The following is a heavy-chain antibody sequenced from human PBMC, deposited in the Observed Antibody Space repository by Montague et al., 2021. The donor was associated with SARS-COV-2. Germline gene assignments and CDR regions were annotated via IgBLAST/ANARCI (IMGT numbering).Heavy chain of an antibody. CDR2: IYYSGST. J-gene: IGHJ4*02. V-gene: IGHV4-39*01. CDR1: GGSIRSSSYY. Sequence: SETLSLTCTVSGGSIRSSSYYWGWIRQPPGKGLEWIGSIYYSGSTYYNPSLKSRVTISVDTSKNQFSLKLSSVTAADTAVYYCARESGSGSYLVYWGQGTLDTVSS. CDR3: ARESGSGSYLVY. D-gene: IGHD3-10*01.